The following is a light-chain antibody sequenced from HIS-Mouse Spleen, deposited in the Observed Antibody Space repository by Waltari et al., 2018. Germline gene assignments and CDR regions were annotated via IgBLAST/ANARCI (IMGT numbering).Light chain of an antibody. CDR1: ALPKKI. Sequence: SYELTQPPSVSVSLGQMARITCSGEALPKKIAYWYQQKPGQFPVLVIYKDSERPSGIPERFSGSSSGTIVTLTISGVQAEDEADYYCLSADSSGTNWVFGGGTKLTVL. J-gene: IGLJ3*02. CDR3: LSADSSGTNWV. CDR2: KDS. V-gene: IGLV3-16*01.